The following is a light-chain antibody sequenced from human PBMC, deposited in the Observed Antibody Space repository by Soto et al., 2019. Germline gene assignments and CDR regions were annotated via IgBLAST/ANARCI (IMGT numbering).Light chain of an antibody. CDR3: QQYDSYRT. V-gene: IGKV1-5*01. CDR1: QSVRNW. J-gene: IGKJ1*01. Sequence: DIQMTQSPSTLFASVGDRVTITCRASQSVRNWLAWYQQKPGRAPQLLLYDVSNLESGVPSRFSGSGSGTEFTLTISSLQSDDFATYFCQQYDSYRTFGQGTKVDIK. CDR2: DVS.